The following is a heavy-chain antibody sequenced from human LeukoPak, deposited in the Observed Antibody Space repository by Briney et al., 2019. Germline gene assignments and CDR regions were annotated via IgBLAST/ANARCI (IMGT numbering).Heavy chain of an antibody. CDR3: ATSSYSSLSSLY. CDR2: INPNSGDT. Sequence: ASVKVSCKASGDTLTGYYIHWVRQAPGQGLEWMGWINPNSGDTSYAQHFQGRVTMTRDTSISTAYMELSRLRSDDTAVYYCATSSYSSLSSLYWGQGTLVTVSS. V-gene: IGHV1-2*02. J-gene: IGHJ4*02. CDR1: GDTLTGYY. D-gene: IGHD6-13*01.